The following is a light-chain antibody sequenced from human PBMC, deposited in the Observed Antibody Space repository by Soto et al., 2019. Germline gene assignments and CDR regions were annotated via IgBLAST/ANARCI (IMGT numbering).Light chain of an antibody. CDR3: SSYTGSSTS. CDR2: DVS. Sequence: QSVLTQPASVSGAPGQSITISCTGTSSDVGRYNYVSWYQQHPGKAPKLIIYDVSYRPSGVSDRFSGSKSGNTASLTISGLQADDEADYYCSSYTGSSTSFGGGTQLTVL. J-gene: IGLJ3*02. V-gene: IGLV2-14*01. CDR1: SSDVGRYNY.